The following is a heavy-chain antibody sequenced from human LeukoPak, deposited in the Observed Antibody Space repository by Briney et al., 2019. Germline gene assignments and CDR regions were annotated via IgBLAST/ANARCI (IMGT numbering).Heavy chain of an antibody. Sequence: GASVRVSSKASGYTLTGYDIKWVRQAIGQGIEWMGWMKPSTGDTGYAQKFQCRVTTPRNTSVDTAFMELSGLGSEDTAVYYCTRGSLSGSSRDYWGQGTLVTVSS. CDR1: GYTLTGYD. J-gene: IGHJ4*02. CDR2: MKPSTGDT. D-gene: IGHD1-26*01. CDR3: TRGSLSGSSRDY. V-gene: IGHV1-8*01.